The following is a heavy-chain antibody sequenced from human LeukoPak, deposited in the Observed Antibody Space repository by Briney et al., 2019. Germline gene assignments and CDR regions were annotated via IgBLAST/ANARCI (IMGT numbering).Heavy chain of an antibody. Sequence: SETLPLTCTVSGGSISSSSYYWGWIRQPPGKGLEWIGSIYYSGSTYYNPSLKSRVTISVDTSKNQFSLKLSSVTAADTAVYYCVMIVADAFDIWGQGTMVTVSS. CDR1: GGSISSSSYY. J-gene: IGHJ3*02. V-gene: IGHV4-39*07. CDR2: IYYSGST. CDR3: VMIVADAFDI. D-gene: IGHD3-22*01.